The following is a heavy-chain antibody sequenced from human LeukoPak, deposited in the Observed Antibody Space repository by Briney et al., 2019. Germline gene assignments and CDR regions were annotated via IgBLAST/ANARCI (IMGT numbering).Heavy chain of an antibody. D-gene: IGHD6-13*01. Sequence: GGSLRLSCAASGFTFNDYYMSWIRQAPGKGLEWVSYISSSSSYTNYADSVEGRFTISRDNAKNSLYLQVNSLRAEDTAVYYCARDLGQQLVPTYFDYWGQGTLVTVSS. V-gene: IGHV3-11*05. J-gene: IGHJ4*02. CDR1: GFTFNDYY. CDR3: ARDLGQQLVPTYFDY. CDR2: ISSSSSYT.